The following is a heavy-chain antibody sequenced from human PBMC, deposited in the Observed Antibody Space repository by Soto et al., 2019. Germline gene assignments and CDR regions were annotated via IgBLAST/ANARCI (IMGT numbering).Heavy chain of an antibody. V-gene: IGHV4-31*03. Sequence: SETLSLTCTVSGGSISSDGYYWSWIRQHPGKGLEWIGYIYYSGSTYYNPSLKSRVTISVDTSKNQFSLKLSSVTAADTAVYYCARRYGGNFDYWGQGTLVTVPQ. D-gene: IGHD2-15*01. CDR1: GGSISSDGYY. CDR2: IYYSGST. CDR3: ARRYGGNFDY. J-gene: IGHJ4*02.